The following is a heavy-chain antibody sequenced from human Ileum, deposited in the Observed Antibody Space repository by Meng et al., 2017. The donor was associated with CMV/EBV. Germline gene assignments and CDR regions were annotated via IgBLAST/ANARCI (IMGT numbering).Heavy chain of an antibody. V-gene: IGHV3-15*05. J-gene: IGHJ6*02. CDR3: VVRYCSSGVSCSYGMDV. Sequence: GESLKISCAASGFSLTTAWMTWVRQAPGKGLEWLGRIKTETDYAAPVKRRFFISRDDSKNTVFLQMNSLKAEDTAVYYCVVRYCSSGVSCSYGMDVWGQGTTVTVSS. CDR1: GFSLTTAW. CDR2: IKTET. D-gene: IGHD2-15*01.